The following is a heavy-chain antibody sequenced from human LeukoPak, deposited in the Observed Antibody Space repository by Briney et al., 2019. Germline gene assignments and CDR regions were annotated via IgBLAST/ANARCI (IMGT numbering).Heavy chain of an antibody. J-gene: IGHJ3*02. CDR1: GFTFSSYS. CDR2: ISSSSSYI. CDR3: ARDQGGSYYRDAFDI. V-gene: IGHV3-21*01. D-gene: IGHD1-26*01. Sequence: GGSLRLSCAASGFTFSSYSMNWVRQAPGKGLEWVSSISSSSSYIYYAVSVKGRFTISRDNAKNSLYLQMNSLRAEDTAVYYCARDQGGSYYRDAFDIWGQGTMVTVSS.